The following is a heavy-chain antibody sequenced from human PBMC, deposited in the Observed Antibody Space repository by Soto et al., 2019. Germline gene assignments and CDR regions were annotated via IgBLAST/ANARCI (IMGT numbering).Heavy chain of an antibody. J-gene: IGHJ6*02. CDR1: GYTFTSYG. CDR2: ISAYNGNT. V-gene: IGHV1-18*01. Sequence: QVQLVQSGAEVKKPGASVKVSCKASGYTFTSYGISWVRQAPGQGLEWMGWISAYNGNTNYAQTLQGRVTMTTDTSTSTAYMELRSLRSDDTAVYYCARTLYDYVWGSPYYYYGMDVWGQGTTVTVSS. CDR3: ARTLYDYVWGSPYYYYGMDV. D-gene: IGHD3-16*01.